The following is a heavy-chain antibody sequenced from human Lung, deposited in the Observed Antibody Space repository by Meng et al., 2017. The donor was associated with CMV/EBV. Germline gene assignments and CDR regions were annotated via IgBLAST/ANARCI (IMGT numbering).Heavy chain of an antibody. CDR1: GFTLSRYS. J-gene: IGHJ3*01. V-gene: IGHV3-21*01. Sequence: GGSXRLXCAASGFTLSRYSMNWVRQAPGKGLEWVSSISTSSSYIYYRDSVKGRFTISRDNAMNSLSLQMKSLRAEDTAVYYCARVLETGAAFDVWGQGTRVT. CDR2: ISTSSSYI. D-gene: IGHD3-3*01. CDR3: ARVLETGAAFDV.